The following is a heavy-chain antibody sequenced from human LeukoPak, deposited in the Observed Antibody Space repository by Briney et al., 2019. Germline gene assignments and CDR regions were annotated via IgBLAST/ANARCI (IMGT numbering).Heavy chain of an antibody. D-gene: IGHD3-22*01. CDR2: ISSSSSYI. Sequence: GSLRLSCAASGFTFSSYSMNWVRQAPGKGLEWVSSISSSSSYIYYADSVKGRFTISRDNAKNSLYLQMNSLRAEDTAVYYCARDVDDSSGYYFDYWGQGTLVTVSS. J-gene: IGHJ4*02. CDR3: ARDVDDSSGYYFDY. V-gene: IGHV3-21*01. CDR1: GFTFSSYS.